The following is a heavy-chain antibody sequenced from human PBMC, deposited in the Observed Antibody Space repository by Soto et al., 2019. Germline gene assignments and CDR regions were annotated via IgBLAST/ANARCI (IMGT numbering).Heavy chain of an antibody. Sequence: QVKLVQSGAEVKKPGASIKVSCKASGYSFATSGMTWVRQAPGQGLEWVGWLSAYNGNSNYDQNLQYIVTMTTDTSTTTAYLELRNLRSDDSAVYYCARAGQYYDASGYANWGQGTLVTVSS. D-gene: IGHD3-22*01. J-gene: IGHJ4*02. CDR1: GYSFATSG. CDR2: LSAYNGNS. CDR3: ARAGQYYDASGYAN. V-gene: IGHV1-18*01.